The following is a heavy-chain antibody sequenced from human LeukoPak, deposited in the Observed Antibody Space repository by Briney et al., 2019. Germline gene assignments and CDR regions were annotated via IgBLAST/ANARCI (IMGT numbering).Heavy chain of an antibody. V-gene: IGHV3-48*04. D-gene: IGHD2-8*01. Sequence: GGSLRLSCAASGFTFSSYSMNWVRQAPGKGLEWVSYVSSSSSTIYYADSVKGRFTISRDNAKNSLYLQMNSLRAEDTAVYYCARDRSVLWFDPWGQGTLVTVSS. CDR2: VSSSSSTI. J-gene: IGHJ5*02. CDR3: ARDRSVLWFDP. CDR1: GFTFSSYS.